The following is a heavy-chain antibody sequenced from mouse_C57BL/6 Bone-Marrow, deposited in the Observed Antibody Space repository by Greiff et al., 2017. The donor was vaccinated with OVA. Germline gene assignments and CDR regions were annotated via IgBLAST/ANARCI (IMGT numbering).Heavy chain of an antibody. CDR1: GYTFTSYG. D-gene: IGHD2-2*01. CDR3: ARDYYGYRFAY. V-gene: IGHV1-81*01. J-gene: IGHJ3*01. CDR2: IYPRSGNT. Sequence: VQLVESGAELARPGASVKLSCKASGYTFTSYGISWVKQRTGQGLEWIGEIYPRSGNTYYNEKFKGKATLTADKSSSTAYMELRSLTSEDSAVYFCARDYYGYRFAYWGQGTLVTVSA.